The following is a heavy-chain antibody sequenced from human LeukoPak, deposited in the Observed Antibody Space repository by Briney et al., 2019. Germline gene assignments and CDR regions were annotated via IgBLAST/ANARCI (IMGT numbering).Heavy chain of an antibody. CDR2: INHSGST. CDR1: GGSFSGYY. J-gene: IGHJ4*02. Sequence: PSETLSLTCAVYGGSFSGYYWSWIRQPPGKGLEWIGEINHSGSTNYNPSLKSRVTISVDTSKNQFSLKLSSVAAADTAVHYCARGIYYDSSGPDYWGQGTLVTVSS. V-gene: IGHV4-34*01. D-gene: IGHD3-22*01. CDR3: ARGIYYDSSGPDY.